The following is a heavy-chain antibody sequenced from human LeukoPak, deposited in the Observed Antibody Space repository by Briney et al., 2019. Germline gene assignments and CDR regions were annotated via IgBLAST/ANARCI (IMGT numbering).Heavy chain of an antibody. V-gene: IGHV3-30*02. CDR1: GFTFSSYG. CDR2: IRFDGSKI. D-gene: IGHD6-13*01. Sequence: GGSLRLSCAASGFTFSSYGMNWVRQAPGKGLEWVAIIRFDGSKIYYADSVKGRFAISRDNSKNTVYLQMNSLRAEDTAVYYCARGEVPSTSWYTIDYWGQGTLVTVSS. J-gene: IGHJ4*02. CDR3: ARGEVPSTSWYTIDY.